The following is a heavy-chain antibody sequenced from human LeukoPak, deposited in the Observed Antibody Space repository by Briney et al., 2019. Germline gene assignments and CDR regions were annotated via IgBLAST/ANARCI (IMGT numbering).Heavy chain of an antibody. V-gene: IGHV3-48*03. Sequence: GGSLRLSCAASGFTFSSYEMNWVRQAPGKGLEWVSYISSSGSTIYYADSVKGRFTISRDNAKNSLYLQMNSLRAEDTAVYYCAKPYSGTILTGWFDPWGQGTLVTVSS. J-gene: IGHJ5*02. CDR1: GFTFSSYE. D-gene: IGHD3-9*01. CDR3: AKPYSGTILTGWFDP. CDR2: ISSSGSTI.